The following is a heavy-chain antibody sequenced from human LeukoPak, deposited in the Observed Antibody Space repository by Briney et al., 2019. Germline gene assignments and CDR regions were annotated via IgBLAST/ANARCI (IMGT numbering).Heavy chain of an antibody. Sequence: PSETLSLTCAVYGGSFSGYYWGWIRQPPGKGLEWIGSIYHSGSTYYNPSLKSRVAISVDTSKNQFSLKLSSVTAADTAVYYCARVSGDYYYYYMDVWGKGTTVTVSS. V-gene: IGHV4-38-2*01. CDR3: ARVSGDYYYYYMDV. J-gene: IGHJ6*03. CDR2: IYHSGST. D-gene: IGHD7-27*01. CDR1: GGSFSGYY.